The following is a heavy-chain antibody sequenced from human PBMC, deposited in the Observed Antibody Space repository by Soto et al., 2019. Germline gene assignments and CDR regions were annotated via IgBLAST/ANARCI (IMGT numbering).Heavy chain of an antibody. CDR3: ASPNFYDTNGYSS. CDR2: IYYGGNT. D-gene: IGHD3-22*01. J-gene: IGHJ1*01. CDR1: GASVNSDTYY. V-gene: IGHV4-61*01. Sequence: PSETLSLTCTVSGASVNSDTYYWTWIRQPPGKGLEWLGYIYYGGNTKYNPSLKSRVTISVDRSRNQFSLKLSSVTAADTAVYYCASPNFYDTNGYSSWGQGTLVTVSS.